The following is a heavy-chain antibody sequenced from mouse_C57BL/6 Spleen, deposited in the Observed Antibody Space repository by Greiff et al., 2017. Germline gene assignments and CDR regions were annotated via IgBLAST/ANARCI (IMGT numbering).Heavy chain of an antibody. CDR3: ARPYYYGSSSFYVDD. CDR1: GYAFSSYW. Sequence: VQLQQSGAELVKPGASVKISCKASGYAFSSYWMNWVKQRPGKGLEWIGQIYPGDGDTNYNGKFKGKATLTADKSSSTAYMQLSSLTSADSAVYFCARPYYYGSSSFYVDDWGQGTTLTVSS. D-gene: IGHD1-1*01. V-gene: IGHV1-80*01. CDR2: IYPGDGDT. J-gene: IGHJ2*01.